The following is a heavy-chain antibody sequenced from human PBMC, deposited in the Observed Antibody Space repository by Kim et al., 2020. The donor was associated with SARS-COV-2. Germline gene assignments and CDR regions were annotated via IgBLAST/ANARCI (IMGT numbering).Heavy chain of an antibody. D-gene: IGHD3-10*01. V-gene: IGHV3-33*01. CDR3: ARDLARGVMGYYFDY. Sequence: GGSLRLSCAASGFTFSSYGMHWVRQAPGKGLEWVAVIWYDGSNKYYADSVKGRFTISRDNSKNTLYLQMNSLRAEDTAVYYCARDLARGVMGYYFDYWGQGTLVTVSS. CDR1: GFTFSSYG. CDR2: IWYDGSNK. J-gene: IGHJ4*02.